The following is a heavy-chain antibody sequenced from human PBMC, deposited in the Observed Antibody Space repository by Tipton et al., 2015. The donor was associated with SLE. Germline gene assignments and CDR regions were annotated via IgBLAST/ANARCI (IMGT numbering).Heavy chain of an antibody. CDR1: GGSFSGYY. CDR2: SNPSGST. Sequence: TLSLTCAVYGGSFSGYYWSWIRQPPGKGLEWIGESNPSGSTNYNPSLKSRVTISVDTSKNQFSLRLNSVTAADTAVYYCARPAVYGDSRGGFDIWGQGTMVTVSS. V-gene: IGHV4-34*01. D-gene: IGHD4-17*01. J-gene: IGHJ3*02. CDR3: ARPAVYGDSRGGFDI.